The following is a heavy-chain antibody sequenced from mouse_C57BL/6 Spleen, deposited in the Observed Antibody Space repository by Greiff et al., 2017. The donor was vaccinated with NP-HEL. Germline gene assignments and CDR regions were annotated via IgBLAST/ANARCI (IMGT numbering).Heavy chain of an antibody. CDR3: ARDGNYGMDY. V-gene: IGHV5-4*01. Sequence: EVKLMESGGGLVKPGGSLKLSCAASGFTFSSYAMSWVRQTPEKRLEWVATISDGGSYTYYPDNVKGRFTISRDNAKNNLYLQMSHLKSEDTAMYYCARDGNYGMDYWGQGTSVTVSS. J-gene: IGHJ4*01. CDR1: GFTFSSYA. CDR2: ISDGGSYT. D-gene: IGHD1-1*01.